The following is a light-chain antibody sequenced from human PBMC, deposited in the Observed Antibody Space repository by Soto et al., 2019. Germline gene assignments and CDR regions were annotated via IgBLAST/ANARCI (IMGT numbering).Light chain of an antibody. CDR3: SSYTSSSSLV. J-gene: IGLJ1*01. Sequence: QSALTQPASVSGSPGQSITISCTGTSSDVGGYNYVSWYKQTPGKAPKLMIFEVTSRPSGVSNRFSGSKSGNTASLTISGLQAEDEADYYCSSYTSSSSLVFGTGTKVTVL. V-gene: IGLV2-14*01. CDR1: SSDVGGYNY. CDR2: EVT.